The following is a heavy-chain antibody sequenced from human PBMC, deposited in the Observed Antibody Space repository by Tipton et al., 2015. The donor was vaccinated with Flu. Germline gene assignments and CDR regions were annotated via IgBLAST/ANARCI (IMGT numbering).Heavy chain of an antibody. V-gene: IGHV1-8*01. J-gene: IGHJ6*02. D-gene: IGHD2/OR15-2a*01. CDR3: ARVGFRRYGMDV. CDR1: GYTFASYD. Sequence: QLVQSGAEVKRPGASVKVSCKASGYTFASYDINWVRQATGQGLEWMGWMNPNSGNTGSAQKFQGRISMTRNTSISTAFMEVSSLGSEDTAVYYCARVGFRRYGMDVWGQGPAVTVSS. CDR2: MNPNSGNT.